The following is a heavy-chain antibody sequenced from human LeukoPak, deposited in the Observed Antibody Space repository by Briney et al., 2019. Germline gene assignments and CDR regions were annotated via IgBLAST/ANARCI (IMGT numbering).Heavy chain of an antibody. J-gene: IGHJ4*02. D-gene: IGHD3-3*01. CDR3: ARPYFDFWSVGY. Sequence: GGSLRLSCEVSGLIFIDAWVSWVRQAPGKGLEWVANIKEDGSEKFYVDSVKGRFTISRDNAKNSLSLQMDSLRAEDTAVYYCARPYFDFWSVGYWGQGTLVTVSS. V-gene: IGHV3-7*01. CDR2: IKEDGSEK. CDR1: GLIFIDAW.